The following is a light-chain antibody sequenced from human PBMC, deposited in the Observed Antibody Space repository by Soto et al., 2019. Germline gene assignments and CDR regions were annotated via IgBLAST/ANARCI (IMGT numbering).Light chain of an antibody. J-gene: IGKJ4*01. V-gene: IGKV3-20*01. Sequence: VVLNQSPGTLSLSPGEGATLSCRASQSVSSSYLAWYQQKPGQAPRLLIYGASSRATGIPDRFSGSGSGTDFTLTISRLEPEDFAVYYCQLYGGSLLTFGGVAIV. CDR3: QLYGGSLLT. CDR2: GAS. CDR1: QSVSSSY.